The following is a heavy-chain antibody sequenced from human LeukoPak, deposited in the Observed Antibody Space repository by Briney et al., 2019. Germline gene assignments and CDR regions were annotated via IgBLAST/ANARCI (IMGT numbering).Heavy chain of an antibody. CDR3: ARERDSSSWADPGYYYYGMDV. V-gene: IGHV1-2*06. J-gene: IGHJ6*02. CDR2: INPNSGGT. Sequence: ASVKVSCKASGYTFTGYYMHWVRQAPGQGLEWMGRINPNSGGTNYAQKSQGRVTMTRDTSISTAYMELSRLRSDDTAVYYCARERDSSSWADPGYYYYGMDVWGQGTTVTVSS. CDR1: GYTFTGYY. D-gene: IGHD6-13*01.